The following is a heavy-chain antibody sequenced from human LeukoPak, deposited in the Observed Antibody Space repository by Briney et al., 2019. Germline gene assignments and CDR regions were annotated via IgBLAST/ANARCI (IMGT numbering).Heavy chain of an antibody. CDR1: GFAFSDYS. D-gene: IGHD2-2*01. CDR3: ARDASTRCYLCEVDY. Sequence: GSLRLSCAASGFAFSDYSMNWVRRAPGKGLEWVSSISASSNYIYYADSVKGRFTISRDNAKNSLYLQMSSLRAEDTAVYYCARDASTRCYLCEVDYWGQGTLVTVSS. CDR2: ISASSNYI. J-gene: IGHJ4*02. V-gene: IGHV3-21*01.